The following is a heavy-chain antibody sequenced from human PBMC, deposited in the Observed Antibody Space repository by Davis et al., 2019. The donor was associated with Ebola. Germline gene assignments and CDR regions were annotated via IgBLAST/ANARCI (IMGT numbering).Heavy chain of an antibody. D-gene: IGHD3-22*01. Sequence: GESLKISCAASGFTFSSYWMSWVRQAPGKGLEWVANIKQDGSEKYYVDSVKGRFTISRDNAKNSLYLQMNSLRAEDTALYYCAKAHYYDSSGSFDYWGQGTLVTVSS. CDR2: IKQDGSEK. CDR1: GFTFSSYW. CDR3: AKAHYYDSSGSFDY. J-gene: IGHJ4*02. V-gene: IGHV3-7*03.